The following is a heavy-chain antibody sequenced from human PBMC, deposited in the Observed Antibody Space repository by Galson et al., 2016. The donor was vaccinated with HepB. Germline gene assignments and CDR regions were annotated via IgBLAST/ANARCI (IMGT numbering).Heavy chain of an antibody. Sequence: TLSLTCTVSGVSISNGPYYWSWIRQREGKGLEWIGYISYSGSTYYNPSLKSRVAISLDRSMSQFSLNLTSVTAADTAVYYCASYCDYYFDYWGQGTLVTVSA. CDR2: ISYSGST. J-gene: IGHJ4*02. CDR3: ASYCDYYFDY. CDR1: GVSISNGPYY. D-gene: IGHD4-17*01. V-gene: IGHV4-31*03.